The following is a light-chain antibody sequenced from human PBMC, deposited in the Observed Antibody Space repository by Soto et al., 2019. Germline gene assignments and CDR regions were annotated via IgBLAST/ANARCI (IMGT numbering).Light chain of an antibody. CDR2: AAS. J-gene: IGKJ4*01. V-gene: IGKV1-39*01. CDR3: QQSYSTPLT. Sequence: DIQMTQSPSSLSASVGDRVTITCRASQSISSYLNWYQQKPGKAPKLLIYAASSLQSGVPSRFGGSGSGTDFALTISSLQAEEFATYYCQQSYSTPLTFGGGTKVEIK. CDR1: QSISSY.